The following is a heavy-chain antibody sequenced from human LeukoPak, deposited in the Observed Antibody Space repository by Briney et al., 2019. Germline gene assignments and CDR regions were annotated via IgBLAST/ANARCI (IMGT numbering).Heavy chain of an antibody. V-gene: IGHV4-4*07. Sequence: PSETLSLTCTVSGGPISSYYWSWIRQPAGKGLEWIGRIYTSGSTNYNPSLKSRVTMSVDTSKNQFSLKLSSVTAADTAVYYCARDRGGSSYDAFDIWGQGTMVTVSS. J-gene: IGHJ3*02. D-gene: IGHD2-15*01. CDR2: IYTSGST. CDR1: GGPISSYY. CDR3: ARDRGGSSYDAFDI.